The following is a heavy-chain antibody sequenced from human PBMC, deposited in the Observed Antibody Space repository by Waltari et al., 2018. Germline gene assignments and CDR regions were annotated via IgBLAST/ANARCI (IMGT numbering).Heavy chain of an antibody. V-gene: IGHV4-34*01. CDR3: ARHGYDYVWGTYGGYYFDD. Sequence: QVQLQQWGAGLLKPSETLSLTCAVYGGSFSGYYWSWIRQPPGKGLEWIGEINHMRRNNYNPSLKSRVTISVDTSKNQFALKLSSVTAADTAVYYCARHGYDYVWGTYGGYYFDDWGQGTLVTVSS. J-gene: IGHJ4*02. D-gene: IGHD3-16*01. CDR2: INHMRRN. CDR1: GGSFSGYY.